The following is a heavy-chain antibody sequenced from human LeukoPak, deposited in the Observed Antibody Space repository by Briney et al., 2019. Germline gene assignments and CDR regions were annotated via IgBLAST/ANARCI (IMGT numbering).Heavy chain of an antibody. CDR2: IKKEDGREK. Sequence: PGGSLRLSCVASGFSFSTYWMSWVRQAPGKGLEWVATIKKEDGREKYCVDSVRGRFTICGDNAYNSLYLQMNSLRAEDSAVYYCARDGRFFVVPSIWGQGTLVTVSS. CDR1: GFSFSTYW. V-gene: IGHV3-7*01. CDR3: ARDGRFFVVPSI. D-gene: IGHD3-10*02. J-gene: IGHJ4*02.